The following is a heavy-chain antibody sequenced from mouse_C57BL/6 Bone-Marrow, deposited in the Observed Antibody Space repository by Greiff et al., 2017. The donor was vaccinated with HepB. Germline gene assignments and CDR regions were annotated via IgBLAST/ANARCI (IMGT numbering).Heavy chain of an antibody. V-gene: IGHV1-5*01. CDR2: IYPGNSDT. CDR3: TRRAYYYGSSYLDY. D-gene: IGHD1-1*01. J-gene: IGHJ2*01. CDR1: GYTFTSYW. Sequence: EVQLQQSGTVLARPGASVKMSCKTSGYTFTSYWIHWVKQRPGQGLEWIGAIYPGNSDTSYNQKFKGKAKLTAVTSASTAYMELSSLTNEDSAVYYCTRRAYYYGSSYLDYWGQGTTLTVSS.